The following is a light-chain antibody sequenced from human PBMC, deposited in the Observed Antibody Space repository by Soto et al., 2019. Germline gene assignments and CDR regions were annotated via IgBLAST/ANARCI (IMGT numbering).Light chain of an antibody. CDR2: NDD. J-gene: IGLJ2*01. Sequence: QSALTQPPSASGTPGQRVTISCSGSSSSIGSNTVTWYQQLPGTAPKLLIYNDDQRPSGVPARFSGSRSGTSASLAISGLQSEDETDYYCAAWDDSLNGVVFGGGTKLTVL. CDR1: SSSIGSNT. CDR3: AAWDDSLNGVV. V-gene: IGLV1-44*01.